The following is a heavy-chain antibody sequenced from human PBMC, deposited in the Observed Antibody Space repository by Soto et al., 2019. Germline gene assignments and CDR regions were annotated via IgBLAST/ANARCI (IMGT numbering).Heavy chain of an antibody. Sequence: GGSLRLSCAASGFTFSSYAMSWVRQAPGKGLEWVSAISGSGGSTYYADSVKGRFTISRDNSKNTLYLQMNSLRAEDTAVYYCAKDLFWSGYRLNWFDPWGQGTLVTVSS. J-gene: IGHJ5*02. V-gene: IGHV3-23*01. CDR1: GFTFSSYA. CDR2: ISGSGGST. CDR3: AKDLFWSGYRLNWFDP. D-gene: IGHD3-3*01.